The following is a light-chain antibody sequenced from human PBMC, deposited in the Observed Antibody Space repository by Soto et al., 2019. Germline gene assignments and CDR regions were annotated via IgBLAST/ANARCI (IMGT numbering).Light chain of an antibody. CDR3: KHPLKCPPK. Sequence: EIVMTQSPASLSVTPGERATLSCRASQSVSRQVVWYQHKPGQAPRLLIYDTSARAAGIPARFSGSGSGTEFPLTISSLQSADFAIYYCKHPLKCPPKFGQGTTVDIK. V-gene: IGKV3-15*01. CDR1: QSVSRQ. J-gene: IGKJ1*01. CDR2: DTS.